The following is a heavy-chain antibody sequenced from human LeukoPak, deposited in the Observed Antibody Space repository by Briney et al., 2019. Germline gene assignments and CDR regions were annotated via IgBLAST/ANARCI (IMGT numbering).Heavy chain of an antibody. CDR2: ISSSSSYI. D-gene: IGHD2-15*01. CDR1: GFTFSSYS. J-gene: IGHJ4*02. Sequence: GGSLRLSCAASGFTFSSYSMNWVRQAPGKGLEWVSSISSSSSYIYYADSVKGRFTISRDNAKNSLYLQMNSLRAEDTAVYYCARDPRVAVAAYFDYWGQGTLVTVSS. CDR3: ARDPRVAVAAYFDY. V-gene: IGHV3-21*01.